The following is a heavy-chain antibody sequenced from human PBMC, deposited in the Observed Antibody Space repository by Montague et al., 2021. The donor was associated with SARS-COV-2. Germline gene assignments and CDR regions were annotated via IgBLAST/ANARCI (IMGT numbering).Heavy chain of an antibody. V-gene: IGHV4-59*08. J-gene: IGHJ4*02. D-gene: IGHD1-26*01. CDR3: ARLRGRGYYFDY. Sequence: SETLSLTCTVSGGSISTYYWSWIRQPPGKGLDWIGYIYYSGSTNYNPSLTSRVTISVDTSKNQFSLKLSSVTAADTAMYYCARLRGRGYYFDYWGQGTLVTVSS. CDR2: IYYSGST. CDR1: GGSISTYY.